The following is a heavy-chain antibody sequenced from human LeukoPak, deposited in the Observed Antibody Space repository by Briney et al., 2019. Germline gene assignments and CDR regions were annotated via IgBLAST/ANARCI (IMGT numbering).Heavy chain of an antibody. V-gene: IGHV1-69*04. D-gene: IGHD6-13*01. CDR3: AAAEAFDI. J-gene: IGHJ3*02. CDR2: IIPILGIA. Sequence: ASVKVSCKASGGTFSSYAISWVRQAPGQGLEWMGRIIPILGIANYAQKFQGRVTITADKSTSTAYMELSSLRSVDTAVYYCAAAEAFDIWGQGTMVTVSS. CDR1: GGTFSSYA.